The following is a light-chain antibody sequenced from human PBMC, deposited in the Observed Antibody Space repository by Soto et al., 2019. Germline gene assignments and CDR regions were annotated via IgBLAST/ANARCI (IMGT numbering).Light chain of an antibody. CDR2: DAS. Sequence: DIQMTQSPSTLSASVGDRVTITCRASQSITGWLAWYQQKPGKAPKLLIYDASSLEGGVPSRFSGSGSGTEFTLTISSLQPDDFATYYCQQYNSYCTFGQGTKVDIK. CDR3: QQYNSYCT. J-gene: IGKJ1*01. CDR1: QSITGW. V-gene: IGKV1-5*01.